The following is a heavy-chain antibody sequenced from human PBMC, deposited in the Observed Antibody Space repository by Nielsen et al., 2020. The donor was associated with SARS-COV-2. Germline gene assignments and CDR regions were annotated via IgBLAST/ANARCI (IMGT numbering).Heavy chain of an antibody. J-gene: IGHJ4*02. CDR2: ISWSSGSI. D-gene: IGHD3-10*01. CDR3: AKDYGSGSNYTKYYFDY. V-gene: IGHV3-9*01. CDR1: GFTFDDYA. Sequence: SLKISCAASGFTFDDYAMHWVRQAPGKGLEWVSGISWSSGSIGYADSVKGRFTISRDNAKNSLYLQMNSLRAEDTALYYCAKDYGSGSNYTKYYFDYWGQGTLVTVSS.